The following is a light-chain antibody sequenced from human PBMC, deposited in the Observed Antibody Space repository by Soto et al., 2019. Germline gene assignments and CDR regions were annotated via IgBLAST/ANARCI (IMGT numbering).Light chain of an antibody. CDR2: GAS. J-gene: IGKJ1*01. CDR1: QSVSSN. Sequence: EIVMTQSPATLSVSPGERATLSCRASQSVSSNVAWYQQIPGQTPRLLIYGASTRATGIPVRFSGSGSGTEFTLTISSLQSEDFAVYYCGQFVSAPPRTFGQGTKVDIK. CDR3: GQFVSAPPRT. V-gene: IGKV3-15*01.